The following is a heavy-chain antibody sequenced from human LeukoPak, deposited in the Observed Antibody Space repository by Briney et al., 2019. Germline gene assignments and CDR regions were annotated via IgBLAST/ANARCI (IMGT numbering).Heavy chain of an antibody. Sequence: PETLSLTCTVSGGSISSHYWSWIRQPPGNGLGGIGYIYYSGSTNYTPSLKSRVTISVDTSKNQFSLKLSSVTAADTAVYYFARDQRNWFDPWGQGTLVTVSS. V-gene: IGHV4-59*11. CDR3: ARDQRNWFDP. CDR1: GGSISSHY. J-gene: IGHJ5*02. CDR2: IYYSGST.